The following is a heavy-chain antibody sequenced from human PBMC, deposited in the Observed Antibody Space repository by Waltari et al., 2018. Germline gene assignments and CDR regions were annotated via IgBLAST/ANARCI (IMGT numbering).Heavy chain of an antibody. CDR2: MSHSGAL. J-gene: IGHJ4*02. D-gene: IGHD2-21*02. Sequence: QVQLQESSPGLLNPSETLSLTCSVSGGSVSCDYWSWIRQPPGKGLEFIAYMSHSGALIKNPSLKSRVTISLDTSKNQFSLNLDSVTAADTAVYYCARQIGGRLLWDYWGQGTLVVVSS. CDR1: GGSVSCDY. V-gene: IGHV4-59*02. CDR3: ARQIGGRLLWDY.